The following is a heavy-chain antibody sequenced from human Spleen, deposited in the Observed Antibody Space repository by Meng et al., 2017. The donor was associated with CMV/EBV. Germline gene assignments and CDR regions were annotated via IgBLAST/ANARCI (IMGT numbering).Heavy chain of an antibody. J-gene: IGHJ4*02. D-gene: IGHD3-22*01. CDR2: IYYTGST. CDR1: GGSVSSGSYY. Sequence: SETLSLTCSVSGGSVSSGSYYWSWIRQPPGKGLDWIGYIYYTGSTNYNPSLKSRVTISKDTSKNQFSLKLSSVTAADTAVYYCARGSTSVTMIVVVITAASLAYDSWGQGTLVTVSS. V-gene: IGHV4-61*01. CDR3: ARGSTSVTMIVVVITAASLAYDS.